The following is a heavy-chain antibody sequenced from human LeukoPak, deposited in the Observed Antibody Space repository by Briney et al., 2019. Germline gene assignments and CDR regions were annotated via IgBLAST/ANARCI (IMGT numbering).Heavy chain of an antibody. CDR3: AGATWGSGYFDY. Sequence: KPSETLSLTCTVSDASISNYYWSWIRQPAGKGLEWIGRLYTSGSINFNPSLKSRITMSVDTSKNQFSLRLSSVTAADTAVYYCAGATWGSGYFDYWGQGTLVTVSS. CDR2: LYTSGSI. J-gene: IGHJ4*02. CDR1: DASISNYY. V-gene: IGHV4-4*07. D-gene: IGHD7-27*01.